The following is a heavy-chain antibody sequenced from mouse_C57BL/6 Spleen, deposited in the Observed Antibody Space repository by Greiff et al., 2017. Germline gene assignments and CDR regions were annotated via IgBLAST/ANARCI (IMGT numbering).Heavy chain of an antibody. CDR2: INPSTGGT. D-gene: IGHD2-3*01. J-gene: IGHJ2*01. CDR1: GYSFTGYY. V-gene: IGHV1-42*01. Sequence: EVKLQESGPELVKPGASVKISCKASGYSFTGYYMNWVKQSPEKSLEWIGEINPSTGGTTYNQKFKAKATLTVDKSSSTAYMQLKSLTSEDSAVYYCARTYDGYYGYWGQGTTLTVSS. CDR3: ARTYDGYYGY.